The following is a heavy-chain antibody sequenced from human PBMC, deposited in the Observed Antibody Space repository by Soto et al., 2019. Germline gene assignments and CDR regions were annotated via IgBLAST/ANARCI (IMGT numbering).Heavy chain of an antibody. CDR1: GGSISSYY. CDR2: IYYSGST. V-gene: IGHV4-59*01. D-gene: IGHD5-12*01. Sequence: PSETLSLTCTVSGGSISSYYWSWIRQPPGKGLEWIGYIYYSGSTNYNPSLKSRVTISVDTSKNQFSLKLSSVTAADTAVYYCARDVREYSGYGFDYWGQGTLVTVSS. CDR3: ARDVREYSGYGFDY. J-gene: IGHJ4*02.